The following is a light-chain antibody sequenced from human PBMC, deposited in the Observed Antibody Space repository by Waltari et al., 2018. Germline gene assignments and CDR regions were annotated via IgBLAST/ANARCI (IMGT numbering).Light chain of an antibody. CDR1: QSVGSD. J-gene: IGKJ2*01. CDR3: LQYHIWPRT. CDR2: GWS. Sequence: EIVMTQSPVTLSASPGESATLSCRASQSVGSDFGWYQQKPGQPPSLLIYGWSTRASGVPVRFSGSGSGADFTLTISSLQSEDFAIYYCLQYHIWPRTFGQGTKLEIK. V-gene: IGKV3-15*01.